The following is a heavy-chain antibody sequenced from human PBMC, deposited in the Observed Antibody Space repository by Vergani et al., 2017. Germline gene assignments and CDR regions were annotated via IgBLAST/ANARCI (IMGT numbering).Heavy chain of an antibody. Sequence: QVQLQESGPGLVKPSETLSLTCTVSGGSISSYYWSWIRQPAGKGLEWIGRIYTSGSTNYNPSLKSRVTMSVETSKNQFSLKLSSVTAADTAVYYCARVRYSGSYYGSWFDPWGQGTLVTVSS. CDR1: GGSISSYY. J-gene: IGHJ5*02. V-gene: IGHV4-4*07. CDR2: IYTSGST. D-gene: IGHD1-26*01. CDR3: ARVRYSGSYYGSWFDP.